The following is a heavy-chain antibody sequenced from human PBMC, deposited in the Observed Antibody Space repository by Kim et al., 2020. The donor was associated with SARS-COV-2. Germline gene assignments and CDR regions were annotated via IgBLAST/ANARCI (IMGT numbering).Heavy chain of an antibody. Sequence: GGSLRLSCSASGFTFSSYAMHWVRQAPGKGLEYVSAISSNGGSTYYADSVKGRFTISRDNSKNTLYLQMSSLRAEDTAVYYCVWGHYGSGSYLYYYYYGMDVWGQGTTVTVSS. V-gene: IGHV3-64D*06. CDR1: GFTFSSYA. J-gene: IGHJ6*02. D-gene: IGHD3-10*01. CDR3: VWGHYGSGSYLYYYYYGMDV. CDR2: ISSNGGST.